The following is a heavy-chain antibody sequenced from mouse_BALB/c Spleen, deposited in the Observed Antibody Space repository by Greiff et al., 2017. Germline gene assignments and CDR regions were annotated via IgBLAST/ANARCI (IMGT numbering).Heavy chain of an antibody. CDR3: ARERGNGGAMDY. Sequence: VQLQESGPGLVAPSQSLSITCTVSGFSLTSYGVHWVRQPPGKGLVWLGVIWAGGSTNYNSALMSRLSISKDNSKSQVFLKMNSLQTDDTAMYYCARERGNGGAMDYWGQGTSVTVSS. J-gene: IGHJ4*01. CDR2: IWAGGST. CDR1: GFSLTSYG. D-gene: IGHD2-1*01. V-gene: IGHV2-9*02.